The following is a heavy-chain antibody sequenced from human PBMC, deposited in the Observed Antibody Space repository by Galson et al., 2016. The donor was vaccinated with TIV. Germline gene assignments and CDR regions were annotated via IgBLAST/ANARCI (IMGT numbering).Heavy chain of an antibody. D-gene: IGHD3-10*01. CDR1: GYSISNTNW. Sequence: ETLSLTCVVSGYSISNTNWWGWIRQPPGKRLEWIGYVYYSGNTYYNPSLTSLTIRVTMSVDTSKNQFSLNLTSVTAADTAVYFCARHRLSYYYYMDVWGIGTSVTVSS. V-gene: IGHV4-28*01. J-gene: IGHJ6*03. CDR2: VYYSGNT. CDR3: ARHRLSYYYYMDV.